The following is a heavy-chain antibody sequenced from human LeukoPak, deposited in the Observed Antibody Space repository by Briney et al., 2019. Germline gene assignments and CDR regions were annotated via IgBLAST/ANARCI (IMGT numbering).Heavy chain of an antibody. Sequence: GASVKVSCKASGYTFTSYAMDWARQVPGQGLEWMGWINTNTGSPTYAQAFTGRFVFSLDTSVSTAYLQISSLKTEDTAVYYCACYDCGDYWGQGTLVTVSS. D-gene: IGHD2-2*01. CDR1: GYTFTSYA. V-gene: IGHV7-4-1*02. J-gene: IGHJ4*02. CDR3: ACYDCGDY. CDR2: INTNTGSP.